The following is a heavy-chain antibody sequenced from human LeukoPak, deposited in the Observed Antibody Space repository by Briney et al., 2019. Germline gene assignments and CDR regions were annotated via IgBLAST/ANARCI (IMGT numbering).Heavy chain of an antibody. CDR1: GFTFNSYT. CDR3: ARSRSSSPYDKNLNF. D-gene: IGHD3-10*01. Sequence: PGGSLRLSCAASGFTFNSYTMSWVREAPGKGLEWVSSISSSGNYIYHADSVKGRFTISRDDAQNSVYLQMNSLKDEDTAVYCCARSRSSSPYDKNLNFWGQGTLVIVSS. CDR2: ISSSGNYI. V-gene: IGHV3-21*01. J-gene: IGHJ4*02.